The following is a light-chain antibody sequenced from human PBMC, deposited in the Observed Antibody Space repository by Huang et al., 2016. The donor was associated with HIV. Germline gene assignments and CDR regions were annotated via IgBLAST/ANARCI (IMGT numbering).Light chain of an antibody. CDR2: DAS. Sequence: EIVLTQSPATLSLSPGERATLSCRASQIVSSYLAWYQQKPGQAPRLLIYDASNRAADIPARFSGSGSGTDFTLTISSLEPEDFAVYYCQQRSNWPRTFGQGTKVEIK. J-gene: IGKJ1*01. CDR3: QQRSNWPRT. CDR1: QIVSSY. V-gene: IGKV3-11*01.